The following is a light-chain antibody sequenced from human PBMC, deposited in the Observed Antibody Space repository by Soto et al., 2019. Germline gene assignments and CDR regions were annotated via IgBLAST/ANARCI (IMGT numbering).Light chain of an antibody. J-gene: IGKJ2*01. CDR2: AAS. Sequence: EIMMTQSPSSLSVSVGERATITCRASQSVNNYLTWYQQKPGQAPRLLIYAASSMNSGVPTRFSGSGSGTDITLIISSQSAEDVVTYYWQHNNSPPYTFGQGTKLEIK. CDR1: QSVNNY. CDR3: QHNNSPPYT. V-gene: IGKV1-39*01.